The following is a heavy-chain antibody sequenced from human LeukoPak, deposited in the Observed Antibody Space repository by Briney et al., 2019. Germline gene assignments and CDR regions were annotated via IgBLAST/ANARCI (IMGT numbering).Heavy chain of an antibody. CDR3: AELGITMIGGV. CDR1: GFTFSSYW. V-gene: IGHV3-7*01. Sequence: GGSLRLSCAASGFTFSSYWMSWVRQAPGKGLEWVANIKQDGSETYYMDSVKGRFTISRDNSKNTLFLQMNSLRAEDTAVYYCAELGITMIGGVWGKGTTVTISS. CDR2: IKQDGSET. J-gene: IGHJ6*04. D-gene: IGHD3-10*02.